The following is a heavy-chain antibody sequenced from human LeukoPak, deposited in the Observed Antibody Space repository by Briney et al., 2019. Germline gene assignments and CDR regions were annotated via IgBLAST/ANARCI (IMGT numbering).Heavy chain of an antibody. CDR2: INPSGGSA. CDR1: GYTFTSYY. J-gene: IGHJ4*02. CDR3: ARAKWEMAPFDY. D-gene: IGHD5-24*01. Sequence: ASVKVSCKASGYTFTSYYMHWVRQAPGQGLEWMGIINPSGGSASYAQKFQGRVTMTRDMSTSTVYMELSSLRSEDTAVYYCARAKWEMAPFDYWGQGTLVTVSS. V-gene: IGHV1-46*01.